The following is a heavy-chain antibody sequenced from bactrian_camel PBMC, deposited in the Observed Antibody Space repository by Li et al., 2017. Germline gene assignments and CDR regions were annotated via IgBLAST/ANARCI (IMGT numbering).Heavy chain of an antibody. CDR2: MDDGDGTT. D-gene: IGHD1*01. V-gene: IGHV3S1*01. CDR3: ARRLRTHITYWELPTSYEY. J-gene: IGHJ4*01. Sequence: HVQLVESGGGLVQPGGSLRLSCAVSGFAFSEYIMTWVRQAPGKGLEWISLMDDGDGTTYYADSVKGRFAVSRDNAKNTLYLQLNSLKSEDSGMYFCARRLRTHITYWELPTSYEYWGQGTQVTVS. CDR1: GFAFSEYI.